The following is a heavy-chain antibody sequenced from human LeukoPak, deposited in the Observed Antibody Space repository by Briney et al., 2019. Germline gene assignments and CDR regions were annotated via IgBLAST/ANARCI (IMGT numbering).Heavy chain of an antibody. V-gene: IGHV4-59*01. CDR2: IYYSGST. CDR3: ARGLRYCGGDCSYYYYYGMDV. CDR1: GGSISSYY. J-gene: IGHJ6*02. D-gene: IGHD2-21*02. Sequence: PSETLSLTCTVSGGSISSYYWSWIRQPPGKGLEWLGYIYYSGSTNYNPSLKSRVTISVDTSKNQFSLKLSSVTAADTAVYYCARGLRYCGGDCSYYYYYGMDVWGQGTTVTVSS.